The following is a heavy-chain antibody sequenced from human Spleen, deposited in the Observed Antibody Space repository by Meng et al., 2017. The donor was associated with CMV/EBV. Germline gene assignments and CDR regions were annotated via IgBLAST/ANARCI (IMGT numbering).Heavy chain of an antibody. V-gene: IGHV3-21*01. J-gene: IGHJ4*02. CDR2: ISSSSSYI. CDR3: ARDIIAVAGTGGNY. D-gene: IGHD6-19*01. CDR1: GFTFSRYS. Sequence: AFGFTFSRYSMHWVRQAPGKGLEWVSSISSSSSYIYYADSVKGRFTISRDNAKNSLYLQMNSLRAEDTAVYYCARDIIAVAGTGGNYWGQGTLVTVSS.